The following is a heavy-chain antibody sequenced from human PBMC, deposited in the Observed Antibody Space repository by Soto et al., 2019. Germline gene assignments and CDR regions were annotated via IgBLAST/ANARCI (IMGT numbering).Heavy chain of an antibody. V-gene: IGHV3-73*01. CDR2: IRSKANSYAT. D-gene: IGHD5-12*01. CDR1: GFTFSGSA. Sequence: GGSLGLSCAASGFTFSGSAMHWVRQASGKGLEWVGRIRSKANSYATAYAASVKGRFTISRDDSKNTAYLQMNSLKTEDTAVYYCTRHSFTNGYNSDYWGQGTLVTSPQ. J-gene: IGHJ4*02. CDR3: TRHSFTNGYNSDY.